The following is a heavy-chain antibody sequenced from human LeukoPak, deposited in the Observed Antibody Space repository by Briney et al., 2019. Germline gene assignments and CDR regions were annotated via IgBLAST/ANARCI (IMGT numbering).Heavy chain of an antibody. J-gene: IGHJ6*02. CDR1: GFSFKDYG. CDR2: INWNGGGT. V-gene: IGHV3-9*01. Sequence: GGSLRLSCAATGFSFKDYGMHWVRQPPGKGLEWVSAINWNGGGTDYADSVKGRFIISRDNAKNSLYLQLSSLRPEDTALYYCAKHLTATNTYIFFGLDVWGQGTSVTVSS. D-gene: IGHD1-26*01. CDR3: AKHLTATNTYIFFGLDV.